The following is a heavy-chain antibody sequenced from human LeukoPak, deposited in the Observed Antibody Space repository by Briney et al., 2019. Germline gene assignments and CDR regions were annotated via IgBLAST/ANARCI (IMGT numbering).Heavy chain of an antibody. CDR3: ARDVLRYFDQPNGMDV. CDR1: GYTFTSYG. Sequence: ASVKVSCKASGYTFTSYGISWVRQAPGQGLEWMGWISAYNGNTNYAQKLQGRVTMTTDTSTGIAYMELRSLRSDDTAVYYCARDVLRYFDQPNGMDVWGKGTTVTVSS. CDR2: ISAYNGNT. D-gene: IGHD3-9*01. V-gene: IGHV1-18*04. J-gene: IGHJ6*04.